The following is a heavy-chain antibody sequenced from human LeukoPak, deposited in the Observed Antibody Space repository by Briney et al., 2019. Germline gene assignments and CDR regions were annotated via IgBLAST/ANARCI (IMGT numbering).Heavy chain of an antibody. D-gene: IGHD6-13*01. Sequence: ASVKVSCKASGYTFTNYGISWVRQAPGQGLEWMGWISTYSGNTNYVQKLQGRVTMTTDTSTNTAYMELRSLRSDDTAMYYCARGRAAADDFDYWGQGTLVTVSS. V-gene: IGHV1-18*04. J-gene: IGHJ4*02. CDR2: ISTYSGNT. CDR1: GYTFTNYG. CDR3: ARGRAAADDFDY.